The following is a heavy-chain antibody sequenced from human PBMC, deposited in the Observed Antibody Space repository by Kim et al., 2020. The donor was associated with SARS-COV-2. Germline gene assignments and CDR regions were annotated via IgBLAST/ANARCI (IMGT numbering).Heavy chain of an antibody. V-gene: IGHV1-24*01. D-gene: IGHD4-17*01. CDR3: ATAPGKSTVVTP. CDR2: FDPEDGET. J-gene: IGHJ5*02. CDR1: GYTLTELS. Sequence: ASVKVSCKVSGYTLTELSMHWVRQAPGKGLEWMGGFDPEDGETIYAQKFQGRVTMTEDTSTDTAYMELSSLRSEDTAVYYCATAPGKSTVVTPWGQGTLVTVSS.